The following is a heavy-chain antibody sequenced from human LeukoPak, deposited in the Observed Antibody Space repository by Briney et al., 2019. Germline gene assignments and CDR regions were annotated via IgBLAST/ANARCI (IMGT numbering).Heavy chain of an antibody. CDR1: GYTFTGKF. V-gene: IGHV1-2*02. CDR3: ARDREGLAYFDY. CDR2: IDPNSGGT. Sequence: ASVKVSFKASGYTFTGKFIHWVRQAPGQGLEWMGWIDPNSGGTDYAQKVRGRVTMTRDTSTSTAYMDLSSLISDDTAVYYCARDREGLAYFDYWGQGTLVTVSS. D-gene: IGHD3/OR15-3a*01. J-gene: IGHJ4*02.